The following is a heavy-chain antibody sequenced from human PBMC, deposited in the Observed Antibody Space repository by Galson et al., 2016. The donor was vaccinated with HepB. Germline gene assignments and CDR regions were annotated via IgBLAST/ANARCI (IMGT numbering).Heavy chain of an antibody. J-gene: IGHJ6*02. CDR2: IIPIFGTA. CDR1: GRTFSNYA. V-gene: IGHV1-69*13. D-gene: IGHD3-9*01. CDR3: ARAQGRYFVWYHNGMDV. Sequence: SVKVSCKASGRTFSNYAITWVRQASGQGLEWMGGIIPIFGTANYAQKFQGRVTITANESTTTAYMELSSLRSEETAAYYCARAQGRYFVWYHNGMDVWGQGTAVTVSS.